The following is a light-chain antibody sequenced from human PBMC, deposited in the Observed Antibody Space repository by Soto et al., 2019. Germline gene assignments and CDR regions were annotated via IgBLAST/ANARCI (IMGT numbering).Light chain of an antibody. J-gene: IGLJ1*01. Sequence: QSVLTQPPSASGSAGQSVTISCTGTSSDVGGYNYVSWYQQHPGKAPKLMIYEVSERPSGVPDRFSGSKSSNTASLTVSGLQAGDEADYYCSSYAGSNNFVFGTGTKVTVL. V-gene: IGLV2-8*01. CDR2: EVS. CDR3: SSYAGSNNFV. CDR1: SSDVGGYNY.